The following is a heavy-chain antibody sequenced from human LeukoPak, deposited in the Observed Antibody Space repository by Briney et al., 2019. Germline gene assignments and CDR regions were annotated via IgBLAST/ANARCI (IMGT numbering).Heavy chain of an antibody. J-gene: IGHJ4*02. V-gene: IGHV3-33*01. CDR2: IWYDGSNK. CDR1: GFTFSSYG. D-gene: IGHD6-13*01. CDR3: ARDGVRVAAAGTPPFDY. Sequence: PGGSLRLSCAASGFTFSSYGMHWVRQAPGKGLEWVAVIWYDGSNKYYADSVKGRFTISRDNSKNTLYLQKNSLRAEDTAVYYCARDGVRVAAAGTPPFDYWGQGTLVTVSS.